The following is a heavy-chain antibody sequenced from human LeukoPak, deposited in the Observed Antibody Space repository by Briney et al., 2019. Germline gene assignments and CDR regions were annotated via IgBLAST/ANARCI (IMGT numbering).Heavy chain of an antibody. D-gene: IGHD2-15*01. CDR1: GFTFSSYA. CDR3: AKSTSGGSVYYYYYGMDV. CDR2: ISGSGGST. Sequence: GGSLRLSCAASGFTFSSYAMSWVRQAPGKGLEWVSAISGSGGSTYYADSVKGRFTISRDNSKNTLYLQMNSLRAEDTAVYYCAKSTSGGSVYYYYYGMDVWGKGTTVTVSS. J-gene: IGHJ6*04. V-gene: IGHV3-23*01.